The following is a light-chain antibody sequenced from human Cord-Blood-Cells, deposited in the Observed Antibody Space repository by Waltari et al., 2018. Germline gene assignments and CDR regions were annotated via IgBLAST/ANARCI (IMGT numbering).Light chain of an antibody. CDR3: QQSYSTPLT. Sequence: DIQMTQSPSSLSASVGDRVTITCRASQSISSYLNWYQQKPGKAPKLLIYAASSLQSGVPSRFSGSGSGTGFTLTISSLQPEDFATYYCQQSYSTPLTFGGGTKVGIK. CDR1: QSISSY. V-gene: IGKV1-39*01. CDR2: AAS. J-gene: IGKJ4*01.